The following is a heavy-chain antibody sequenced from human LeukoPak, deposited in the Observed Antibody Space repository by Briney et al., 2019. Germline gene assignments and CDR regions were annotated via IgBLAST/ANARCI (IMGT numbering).Heavy chain of an antibody. Sequence: KTSETLSLTCAVYSGSPIGYYWSWIRQPPGKGLEWIGEISDRGSTKYNPSLKSRITISVDKSKNQFSLKLRSATAADTSVHYCARWRLYYYDSSGYYPGWFDPWGQGTLVTVSS. CDR2: ISDRGST. D-gene: IGHD3-22*01. CDR1: SGSPIGYY. CDR3: ARWRLYYYDSSGYYPGWFDP. V-gene: IGHV4-34*01. J-gene: IGHJ5*02.